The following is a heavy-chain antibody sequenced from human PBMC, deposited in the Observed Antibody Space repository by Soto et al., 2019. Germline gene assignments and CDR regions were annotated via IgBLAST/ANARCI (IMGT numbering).Heavy chain of an antibody. Sequence: EVQLVESGGGLVKPGGSLRLSCAASGFTFSSYSMNRVRQAPGKGLEWVPSISSSSSDIYYADSVKGRFTISRDNAKNSLYLQMNSLRAEDTAVYYCARGGGVAATTYFDYWGQGTLVTVSS. CDR2: ISSSSSDI. D-gene: IGHD2-15*01. CDR1: GFTFSSYS. J-gene: IGHJ4*02. V-gene: IGHV3-21*01. CDR3: ARGGGVAATTYFDY.